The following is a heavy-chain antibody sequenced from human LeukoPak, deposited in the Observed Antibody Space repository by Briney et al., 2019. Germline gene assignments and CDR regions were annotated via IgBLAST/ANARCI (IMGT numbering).Heavy chain of an antibody. D-gene: IGHD3-3*01. CDR2: IKQDGSEK. V-gene: IGHV3-7*01. CDR3: ARAYYDFWSGPGEHY. CDR1: GFTFSNAW. J-gene: IGHJ4*02. Sequence: GGSLRLSCAASGFTFSNAWMSWVRQAPGKGLEWVANIKQDGSEKYYVDSVKGRFTISRDNAKNSLYLQMNSLRAEDTAVYYCARAYYDFWSGPGEHYWGQGTLVTVSS.